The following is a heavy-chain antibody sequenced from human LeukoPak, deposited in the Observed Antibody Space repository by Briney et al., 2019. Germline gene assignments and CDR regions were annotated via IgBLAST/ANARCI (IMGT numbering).Heavy chain of an antibody. D-gene: IGHD2-15*01. Sequence: PGGSLRLSCVASGFTFSSYWMSWVRQAPGKGLEWVANINQHGSEKYYVDSVKGRFTISRDNAKNSLYLQMNSLRAEDTAVYYCGTGGSRLGGQGTLVTVSS. CDR1: GFTFSSYW. V-gene: IGHV3-7*01. J-gene: IGHJ4*02. CDR2: INQHGSEK. CDR3: GTGGSRL.